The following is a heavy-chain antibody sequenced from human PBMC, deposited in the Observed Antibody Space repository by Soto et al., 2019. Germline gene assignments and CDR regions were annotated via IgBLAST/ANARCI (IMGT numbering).Heavy chain of an antibody. D-gene: IGHD5-18*01. J-gene: IGHJ6*02. V-gene: IGHV3-21*01. CDR1: GFSFSSYS. CDR3: ARIMPHDTGGKYGMDV. Sequence: GGSLRLSCVASGFSFSSYSMNWVRQAPGKGLEWVSAISSGSDYIYYADSVKGRFTISRDNAKNSLYVQMNSPRVEDTAVYYCARIMPHDTGGKYGMDVWGQGTTVTVSS. CDR2: ISSGSDYI.